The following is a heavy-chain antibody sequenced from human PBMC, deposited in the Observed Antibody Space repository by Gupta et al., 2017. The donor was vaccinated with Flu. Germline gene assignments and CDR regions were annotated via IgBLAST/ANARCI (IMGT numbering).Heavy chain of an antibody. CDR1: SY. CDR2: MFYPGTT. V-gene: IGHV4-39*01. Sequence: SYGAGCRQPPGKRLEWIGSMFYPGTTYYSPSLKSRVTVSIDTSRNQFSLKMGSVTAADTAMYYCARHLAGGVVFEIWGQGARVTGSA. J-gene: IGHJ3*02. CDR3: ARHLAGGVVFEI. D-gene: IGHD3-16*01.